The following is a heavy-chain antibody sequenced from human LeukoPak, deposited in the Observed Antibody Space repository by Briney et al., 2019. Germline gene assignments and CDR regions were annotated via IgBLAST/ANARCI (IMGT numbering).Heavy chain of an antibody. V-gene: IGHV4-34*01. CDR3: AKEGVWFGETPGWFDP. Sequence: SETLSLTCAVYGGSFSGYYWSWIRQPPGKGLEWIGEINHSGSTNYNPSLKSRVTISVDTSKNQFSLKLSSVTAADTAVYYCAKEGVWFGETPGWFDPWGQGTLVTVSS. J-gene: IGHJ5*02. CDR2: INHSGST. D-gene: IGHD3-10*01. CDR1: GGSFSGYY.